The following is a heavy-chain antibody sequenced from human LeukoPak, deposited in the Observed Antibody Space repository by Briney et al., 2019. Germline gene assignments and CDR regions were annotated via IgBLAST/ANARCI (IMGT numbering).Heavy chain of an antibody. CDR3: AKRRAYYGSLRENGMDV. V-gene: IGHV3-48*01. Sequence: GGSLRLSCAASGFTFSSYTMNWVRQPPGKGLEWVSNIGTSSTTIYYADSVKGRFTISRDNTKNSLYLQMNSLRAEDTAVYYGAKRRAYYGSLRENGMDVWGQGTTVTVSS. J-gene: IGHJ6*02. CDR2: IGTSSTTI. D-gene: IGHD3-10*01. CDR1: GFTFSSYT.